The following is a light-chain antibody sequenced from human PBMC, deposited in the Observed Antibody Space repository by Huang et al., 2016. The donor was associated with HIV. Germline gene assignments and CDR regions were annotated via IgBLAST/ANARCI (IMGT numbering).Light chain of an antibody. Sequence: EIVLTQSPATLSLSPGERATLSCRASQSVGGYLAWYQQKPGQAPRLLIYDTSTRATGIPARFSGSGPETDFTLTISSLEPEDFAVYYCQQPGSFGQGTKVDIK. CDR1: QSVGGY. J-gene: IGKJ2*01. CDR3: QQPGS. V-gene: IGKV3D-11*02. CDR2: DTS.